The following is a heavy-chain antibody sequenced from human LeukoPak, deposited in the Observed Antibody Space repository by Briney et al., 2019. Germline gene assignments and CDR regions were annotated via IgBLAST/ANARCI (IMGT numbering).Heavy chain of an antibody. CDR2: IIPIFGTA. CDR1: GGTLSSYA. V-gene: IGHV1-69*06. CDR3: ARDRAGYCSGGSCHMYPYYYYYMDV. Sequence: SVKVSCKASGGTLSSYAISWVRQAPGQGLEWMGGIIPIFGTANYAPTFQGRVSITADKSTSTAYMELSSLRSEDTAVYYCARDRAGYCSGGSCHMYPYYYYYMDVWGKGTTVTVSS. D-gene: IGHD2-15*01. J-gene: IGHJ6*03.